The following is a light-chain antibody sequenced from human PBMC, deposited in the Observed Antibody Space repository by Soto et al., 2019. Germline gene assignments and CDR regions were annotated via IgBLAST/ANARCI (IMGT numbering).Light chain of an antibody. CDR1: QSVGFH. CDR3: QQYDNWTMYT. V-gene: IGKV3-15*01. Sequence: EIVMTQSPVTLSVSPGESATLSCRARQSVGFHVAWYQQRPGQTPRLVIYSASIRAPGVPDRFTGSGSGTEFTLTINSLQSEDFAVYYCQQYDNWTMYTFGQGTKVDIK. J-gene: IGKJ2*01. CDR2: SAS.